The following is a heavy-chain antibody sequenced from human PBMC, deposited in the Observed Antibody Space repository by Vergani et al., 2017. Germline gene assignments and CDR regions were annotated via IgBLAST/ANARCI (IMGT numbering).Heavy chain of an antibody. CDR3: AREGSRYYDFWSGYLRGNWFDP. CDR1: FTFSSYS. J-gene: IGHJ5*02. Sequence: EVQLVESGGGLVQPGFTFSSYSMNWVRQAPGKGLEWVSYISSRSSTIYYADSVKGRFTISRDNAKNSLYLQMNSLRAEDTAVYYCAREGSRYYDFWSGYLRGNWFDPWGQGTLVTVSS. CDR2: ISSRSSTI. V-gene: IGHV3-48*01. D-gene: IGHD3-3*01.